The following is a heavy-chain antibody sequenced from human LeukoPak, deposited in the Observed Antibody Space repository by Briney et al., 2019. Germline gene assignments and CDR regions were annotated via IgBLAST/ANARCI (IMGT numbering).Heavy chain of an antibody. CDR2: MNPNSGNT. V-gene: IGHV1-8*03. D-gene: IGHD2-21*01. CDR3: AILAYCGGDCYSSAFDI. Sequence: GASVKVSCKASGYTFTSYDINWVRQATGQGLEWMGWMNPNSGNTGYAQKFQGRVTITRNTSISTAYMELSSLRSEDTAVYYCAILAYCGGDCYSSAFDIWGQGTMVTVSS. CDR1: GYTFTSYD. J-gene: IGHJ3*02.